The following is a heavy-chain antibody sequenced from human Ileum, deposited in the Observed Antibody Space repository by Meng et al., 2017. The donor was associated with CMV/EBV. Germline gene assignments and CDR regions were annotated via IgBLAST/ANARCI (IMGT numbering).Heavy chain of an antibody. D-gene: IGHD1-26*01. Sequence: FTFSGSAMHWVRQASGKGLEWVGRIRGKANSYATAYAASVKGRFTISRDDSKNTAYLQMNSLKTEDTAVYYCTSHSGSYRSGAFDIWGQGTMVTVSS. CDR2: IRGKANSYAT. V-gene: IGHV3-73*01. CDR1: FTFSGSA. J-gene: IGHJ3*02. CDR3: TSHSGSYRSGAFDI.